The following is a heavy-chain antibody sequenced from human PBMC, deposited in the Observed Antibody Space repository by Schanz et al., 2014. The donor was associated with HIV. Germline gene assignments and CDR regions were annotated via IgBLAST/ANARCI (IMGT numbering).Heavy chain of an antibody. Sequence: QVQLVESGGGVVQPGTSLRLSCAASGVPFRNYGMHWVRQAPGKGLEWVAVISYDGSNKYYADSVKGRFTISRDNSKNTLFLQMNSLRGEDTAVYYCARVANWDYYGMDVWGRGTTVTVSS. CDR2: ISYDGSNK. CDR3: ARVANWDYYGMDV. V-gene: IGHV3-30*19. J-gene: IGHJ6*02. D-gene: IGHD3-16*01. CDR1: GVPFRNYG.